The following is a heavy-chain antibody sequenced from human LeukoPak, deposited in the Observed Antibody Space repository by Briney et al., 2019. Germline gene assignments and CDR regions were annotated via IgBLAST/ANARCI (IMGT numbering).Heavy chain of an antibody. CDR1: GGTFSSYA. CDR2: IIPILGIA. J-gene: IGHJ4*02. V-gene: IGHV1-69*04. Sequence: SVKVSCKASGGTFSSYAVSWVRQAPGQGLEWMGRIIPILGIANYAQKFQGRVTITADKSTSTAYMELSSLRSEDTAVYYCAPGLGTISSYWGQGTLVTVSS. D-gene: IGHD3-16*02. CDR3: APGLGTISSY.